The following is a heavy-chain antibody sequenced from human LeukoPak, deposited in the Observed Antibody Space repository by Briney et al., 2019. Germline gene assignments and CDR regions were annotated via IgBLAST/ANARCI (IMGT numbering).Heavy chain of an antibody. CDR1: GFTFSNAW. Sequence: PGGSLRLSCAASGFTFSNAWMSWVRQAPGKGLEWVGRIKSKTDGGTTDYAAPVKGRFTISRDDSKNTLHLQMNSLKTEDTAVYYCTGHDYYDSSGYWPFDYWGQGTLVTVSS. J-gene: IGHJ4*02. D-gene: IGHD3-22*01. CDR2: IKSKTDGGTT. V-gene: IGHV3-15*01. CDR3: TGHDYYDSSGYWPFDY.